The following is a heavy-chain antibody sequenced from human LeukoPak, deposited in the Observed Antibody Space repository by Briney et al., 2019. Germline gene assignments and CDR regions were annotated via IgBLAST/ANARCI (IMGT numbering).Heavy chain of an antibody. CDR2: VNSDGSWT. J-gene: IGHJ4*02. CDR1: GNYR. Sequence: PGGSLRLSCAASGNYRMHWDRQAPGKGLVWVSHVNSDGSWTSHADSVKGRLTISKDNAKNTAYLQMNNLRTEDTAVYYCVSFYETNWGRGTLVTVSS. V-gene: IGHV3-74*01. D-gene: IGHD2-2*01. CDR3: VSFYETN.